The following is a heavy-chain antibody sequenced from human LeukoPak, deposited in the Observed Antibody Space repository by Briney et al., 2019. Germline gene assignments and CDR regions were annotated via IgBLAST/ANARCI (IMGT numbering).Heavy chain of an antibody. CDR2: INSDGSST. Sequence: VGSLRLSCAVSGFTFSSYWMHWVLQAPGKGLVWVSRINSDGSSTTYADSVKGRFTIPRDNPKNTLYLHVNRQRAEDTRVFYCARDPGPSGWFDYWGQATLVTVSS. V-gene: IGHV3-74*01. D-gene: IGHD6-19*01. CDR1: GFTFSSYW. J-gene: IGHJ5*01. CDR3: ARDPGPSGWFDY.